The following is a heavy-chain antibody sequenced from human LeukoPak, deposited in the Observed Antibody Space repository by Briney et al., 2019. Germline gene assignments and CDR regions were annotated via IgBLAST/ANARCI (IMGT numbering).Heavy chain of an antibody. Sequence: GGSLRLSCAASGFTFSSYWMSWVRQAPGKGLEWVANIKQDGSEKYYADSVKGRFTISRDNSKNTLYLQMNSLRAEDTAVYYCASTRGSGYYLNDAFDIWGQGTMVTVSS. CDR3: ASTRGSGYYLNDAFDI. V-gene: IGHV3-7*01. CDR2: IKQDGSEK. D-gene: IGHD3-22*01. CDR1: GFTFSSYW. J-gene: IGHJ3*02.